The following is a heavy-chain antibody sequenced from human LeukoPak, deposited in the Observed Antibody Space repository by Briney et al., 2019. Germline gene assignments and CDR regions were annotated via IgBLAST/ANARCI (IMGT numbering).Heavy chain of an antibody. J-gene: IGHJ4*02. D-gene: IGHD2-15*01. Sequence: GSLRLSCTASGFSFSAFWVTWVRQAPGTGLEWGANINPAGSETYYVDPVKGRFSISRDNAKNLVYLQMNSLRAEDTAVYHCARFGYVAAVDVWGQGTPVTVSS. V-gene: IGHV3-7*01. CDR3: ARFGYVAAVDV. CDR1: GFSFSAFW. CDR2: INPAGSET.